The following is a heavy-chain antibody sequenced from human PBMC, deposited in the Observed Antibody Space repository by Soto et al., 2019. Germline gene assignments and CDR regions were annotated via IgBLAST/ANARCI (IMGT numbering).Heavy chain of an antibody. CDR2: IYYSGST. J-gene: IGHJ4*02. D-gene: IGHD6-6*01. CDR1: GGSISGYY. CDR3: AKVRDDHSYFFDY. Sequence: ETLSLTCTVSGGSISGYYWSWIRQPPGKGLEWIGYIYYSGSTTYNPSLKSPVTISVDTSRNQFSLKLSSVTAADTAVYYCAKVRDDHSYFFDYWGQGTLVTVSS. V-gene: IGHV4-59*01.